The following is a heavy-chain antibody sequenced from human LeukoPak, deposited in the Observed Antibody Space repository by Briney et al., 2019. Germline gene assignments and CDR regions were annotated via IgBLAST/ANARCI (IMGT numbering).Heavy chain of an antibody. V-gene: IGHV3-53*01. D-gene: IGHD2-15*01. CDR2: IYSGGST. Sequence: HSGGSLRLSCAASGFTVSSNYMSWVRQAPGKGLEWVSVIYSGGSTYYADSVKGRFTISRDNSKNTLYLQMNSLRAEDTAVYYCARESRYCSGGSCYSNWFDPWGQGTLVTVSS. J-gene: IGHJ5*02. CDR1: GFTVSSNY. CDR3: ARESRYCSGGSCYSNWFDP.